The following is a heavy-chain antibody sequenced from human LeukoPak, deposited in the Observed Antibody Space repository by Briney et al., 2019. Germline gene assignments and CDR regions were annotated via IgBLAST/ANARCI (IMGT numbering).Heavy chain of an antibody. D-gene: IGHD2-8*02. CDR2: INWNGGST. CDR3: ARDAHAGGNDY. CDR1: GFTFSNYS. V-gene: IGHV3-20*01. J-gene: IGHJ4*02. Sequence: GGSLRLSCAASGFTFSNYSMSWVRQAPGKGLEWVSGINWNGGSTGYADSVKGRFTISRDNAKNSLYLQMNSLRAEDTALYHCARDAHAGGNDYWGQGTLVTVSS.